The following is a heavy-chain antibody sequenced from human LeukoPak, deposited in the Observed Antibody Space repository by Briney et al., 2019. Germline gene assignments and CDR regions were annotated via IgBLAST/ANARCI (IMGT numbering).Heavy chain of an antibody. J-gene: IGHJ4*02. Sequence: GASVKVSCKASGYTFTSYYMHWVRQAPGQGLEWMGIINPSGGSTSYAQKFQGRVTMTRDTSTSTVYMEPSSLRSEDTAVYYCAREYYYDSSGYYLTLDYWGQGTLVTVSS. V-gene: IGHV1-46*01. D-gene: IGHD3-22*01. CDR3: AREYYYDSSGYYLTLDY. CDR1: GYTFTSYY. CDR2: INPSGGST.